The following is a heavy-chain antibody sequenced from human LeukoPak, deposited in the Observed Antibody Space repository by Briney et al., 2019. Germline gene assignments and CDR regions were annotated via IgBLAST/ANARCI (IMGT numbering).Heavy chain of an antibody. CDR2: ISAGGYPI. J-gene: IGHJ4*01. V-gene: IGHV3-11*04. CDR3: VMTAGPPTDH. Sequence: GGSLTLSCTGSGFTFNDYYMSWVRQAPGKGLEWLSFISAGGYPIYYADSVRGRFTISRDTAKNSLDLQMNSLRVEDTAVYYCVMTAGPPTDHWGQGALVTVSS. CDR1: GFTFNDYY.